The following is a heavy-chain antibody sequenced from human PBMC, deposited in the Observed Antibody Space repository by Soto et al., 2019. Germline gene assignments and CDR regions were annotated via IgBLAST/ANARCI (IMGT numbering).Heavy chain of an antibody. Sequence: GGSLRLSCVASGFTFSTYAMSWVRQAPGKGLEWVAGIGASDGGTYYADSVKGRFTISRDNSKNTLYLQMNSPRAEDTAVYYCARDMDGSGWYPGDYWGQGTLVTVSS. CDR2: IGASDGGT. V-gene: IGHV3-23*01. CDR3: ARDMDGSGWYPGDY. J-gene: IGHJ4*02. D-gene: IGHD6-19*01. CDR1: GFTFSTYA.